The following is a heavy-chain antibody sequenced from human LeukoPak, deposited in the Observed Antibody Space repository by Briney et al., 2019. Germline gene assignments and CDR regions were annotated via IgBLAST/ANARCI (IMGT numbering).Heavy chain of an antibody. Sequence: SETLSLTCTVSGGSISSSSYYWGWIRQPPGKGLEWIGSIYYSGSTYYNPSLKSRVTISVDTSKNQFSLKLSSVTAADTAVYYCARRPYYYGSGSYIFPFDYWGQGTLVTVPS. V-gene: IGHV4-39*01. CDR3: ARRPYYYGSGSYIFPFDY. J-gene: IGHJ4*02. CDR2: IYYSGST. D-gene: IGHD3-10*01. CDR1: GGSISSSSYY.